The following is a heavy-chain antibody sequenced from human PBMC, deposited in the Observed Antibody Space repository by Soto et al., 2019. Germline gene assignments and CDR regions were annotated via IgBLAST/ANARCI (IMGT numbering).Heavy chain of an antibody. CDR1: GYTFTSYD. V-gene: IGHV1-8*01. D-gene: IGHD2-2*03. CDR3: ARGRGGYCSSTSCSHYYGMDV. CDR2: MNPNSGNT. J-gene: IGHJ6*02. Sequence: ASVKVSCKASGYTFTSYDINWVRQATGQGLEWMGWMNPNSGNTGYAQKFQGRVTMTRNTSISTAYMELSSLRSEDTAVCYCARGRGGYCSSTSCSHYYGMDVWGQGTTVTVSS.